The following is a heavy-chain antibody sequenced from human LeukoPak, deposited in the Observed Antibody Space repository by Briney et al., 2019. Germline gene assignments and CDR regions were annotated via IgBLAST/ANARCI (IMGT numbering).Heavy chain of an antibody. CDR3: TTRLRNHFDY. D-gene: IGHD2-15*01. V-gene: IGHV3-23*01. CDR2: ISDGSRDT. CDR1: GFTFRRYT. J-gene: IGHJ4*02. Sequence: GGSLRLSCAASGFTFRRYTMNWVRQAPGKGLEWISTISDGSRDTHYADSVKGRFTISRDDSQKTVYLQMSSLRPEDTAVYYCTTRLRNHFDYWGQGTQVTVSS.